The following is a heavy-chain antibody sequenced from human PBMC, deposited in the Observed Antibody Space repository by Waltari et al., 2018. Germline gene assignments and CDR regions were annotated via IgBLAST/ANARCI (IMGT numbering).Heavy chain of an antibody. J-gene: IGHJ6*02. CDR3: ARDIGAYYYYYYGMDV. Sequence: EVQLVESGGGLIQPGGSLRLSCAASGFTVSSNYMSWVRQAPGKGLEWVSVIYSGGSTYYADSVKGRFTISRDNSKNTLYLQMNSLRAEDTAVYYCARDIGAYYYYYYGMDVWGQGTTVTVSS. D-gene: IGHD3-10*01. V-gene: IGHV3-53*01. CDR2: IYSGGST. CDR1: GFTVSSNY.